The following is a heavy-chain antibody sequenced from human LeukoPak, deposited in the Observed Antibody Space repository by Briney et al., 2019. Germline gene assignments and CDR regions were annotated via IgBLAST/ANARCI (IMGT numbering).Heavy chain of an antibody. V-gene: IGHV3-30*18. Sequence: PGGSLRLSCVASGFSFSTYGMHWVRQAPGKGLEWVAVISSDASNQYYTDSVKGRFAISRDNSRNTLYLQMNSLRYEDTAMYYCAKDGCSGGSCQADYWGQGTLVTVSS. D-gene: IGHD2-15*01. CDR3: AKDGCSGGSCQADY. CDR2: ISSDASNQ. CDR1: GFSFSTYG. J-gene: IGHJ4*02.